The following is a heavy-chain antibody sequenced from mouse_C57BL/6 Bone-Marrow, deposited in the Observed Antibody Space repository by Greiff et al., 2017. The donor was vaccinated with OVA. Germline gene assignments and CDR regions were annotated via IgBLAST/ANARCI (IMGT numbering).Heavy chain of an antibody. CDR3: ARPSYYYGGRAMDY. J-gene: IGHJ4*01. CDR2: ISGGGGNT. V-gene: IGHV5-9*01. D-gene: IGHD1-1*01. Sequence: EVKLVESGGGLVKPGGSLKLSCAASGFTFSSYTMSWVRQTPEKRLEWVATISGGGGNTYYPDSVKGRFTISRDNAKKTLYLQMSSLRSEDTALYFCARPSYYYGGRAMDYWGQGTSVTVAS. CDR1: GFTFSSYT.